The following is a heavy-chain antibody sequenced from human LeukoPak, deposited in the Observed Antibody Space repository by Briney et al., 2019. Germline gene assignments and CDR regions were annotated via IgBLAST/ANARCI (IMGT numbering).Heavy chain of an antibody. D-gene: IGHD2-15*01. Sequence: GASMKVSCKASGGSFSNYAFSWVRQAPGQSPEWMGGIILMSGTTNYAQKFQGRVTITADDSTSTAYMELSSLRSEDTAVYYCARDDIVPIPGEIDPWGQGTLVTVSS. J-gene: IGHJ5*02. CDR2: IILMSGTT. CDR3: ARDDIVPIPGEIDP. V-gene: IGHV1-69*13. CDR1: GGSFSNYA.